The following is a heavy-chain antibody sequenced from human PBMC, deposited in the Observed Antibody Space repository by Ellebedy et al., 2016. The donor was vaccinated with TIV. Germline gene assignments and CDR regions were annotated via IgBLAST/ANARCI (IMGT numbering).Heavy chain of an antibody. CDR3: AKASSWGVDSSLRI. V-gene: IGHV3-23*01. J-gene: IGHJ4*01. D-gene: IGHD3-22*01. CDR1: EFTFSTYA. Sequence: GESLKISCVASEFTFSTYAMHWVRQTPGKGLEWVSATSGSGGDRYHADSVKGRFTISRDNSKNTLNLQMNSLTAEDTAVYYCAKASSWGVDSSLRIWGQGTLVTVSS. CDR2: TSGSGGDR.